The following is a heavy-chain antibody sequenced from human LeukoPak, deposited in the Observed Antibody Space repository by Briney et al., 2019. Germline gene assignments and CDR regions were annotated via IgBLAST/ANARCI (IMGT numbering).Heavy chain of an antibody. CDR2: ISSSGSTI. J-gene: IGHJ6*03. V-gene: IGHV3-48*03. Sequence: PGGSLRLSCAASGFTFSSYEMNWVRQAPGKGLEWVSYISSSGSTIYYADSVKGRFTISRDNAKNSLYLQMNSLRAEDTAVYYCAREGYYDFWSGYYTLYYYYYMDVWGKGNTVTVSS. CDR1: GFTFSSYE. D-gene: IGHD3-3*01. CDR3: AREGYYDFWSGYYTLYYYYYMDV.